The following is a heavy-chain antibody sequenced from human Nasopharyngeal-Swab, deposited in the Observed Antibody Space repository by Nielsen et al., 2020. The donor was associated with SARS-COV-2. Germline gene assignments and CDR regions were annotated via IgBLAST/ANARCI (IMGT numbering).Heavy chain of an antibody. D-gene: IGHD6-19*01. CDR2: IYPGDSDT. CDR1: GYSFTSYW. V-gene: IGHV5-51*01. J-gene: IGHJ6*03. Sequence: GESLKISCKGSGYSFTSYWIGWVRQMPGKGLEWMGIIYPGDSDTRYSPSFQGQVTISADKSISTAYLQWSSLKASDTAMYYCARHSGGWYRVWDYWYYMDVWGKGTTVTVSS. CDR3: ARHSGGWYRVWDYWYYMDV.